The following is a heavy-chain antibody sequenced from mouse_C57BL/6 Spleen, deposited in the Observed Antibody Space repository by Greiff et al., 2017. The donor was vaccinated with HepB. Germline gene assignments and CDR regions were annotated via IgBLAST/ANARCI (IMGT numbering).Heavy chain of an antibody. J-gene: IGHJ2*01. V-gene: IGHV1-82*01. D-gene: IGHD3-3*01. CDR3: ARFGLSYYFDY. CDR1: GYAFSSSW. CDR2: IYPGDGDT. Sequence: QVQLKQSGPELVKPGASVKISCKASGYAFSSSWMNWVKQRPGKGLEWIGRIYPGDGDTNYNGKFKGKATLTADKSSSTAYMQLSSLTSEDSAVYFCARFGLSYYFDYWGQGTTLTVSS.